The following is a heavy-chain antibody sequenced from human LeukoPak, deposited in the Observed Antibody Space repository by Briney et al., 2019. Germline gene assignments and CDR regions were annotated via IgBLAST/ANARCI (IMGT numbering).Heavy chain of an antibody. CDR2: INHSGST. J-gene: IGHJ4*02. Sequence: ETLSLTCAVYGGSFSGYYWSWIRQPPGKGLEWIGEINHSGSTNYNPSLKSRATISVDTSKNQFSLKLSSVTAADTAVYYCARDRATMVRGVTDYFDYWGQGTLVTVSS. CDR1: GGSFSGYY. D-gene: IGHD3-10*01. CDR3: ARDRATMVRGVTDYFDY. V-gene: IGHV4-34*01.